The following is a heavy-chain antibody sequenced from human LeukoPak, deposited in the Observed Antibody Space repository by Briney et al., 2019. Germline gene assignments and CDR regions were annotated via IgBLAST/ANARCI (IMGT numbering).Heavy chain of an antibody. D-gene: IGHD6-13*01. V-gene: IGHV4-59*01. CDR1: GGSISSCY. J-gene: IGHJ3*02. Sequence: SETLSLTCTVSGGSISSCYWNWIRQPPGKGLEWIGYIYYSGSTNYNPSLKSRVTISVDTSKNQFSLKLSSVTAADTAVYCCAREEYSSGWYYALDMWGQGTMVTVSS. CDR2: IYYSGST. CDR3: AREEYSSGWYYALDM.